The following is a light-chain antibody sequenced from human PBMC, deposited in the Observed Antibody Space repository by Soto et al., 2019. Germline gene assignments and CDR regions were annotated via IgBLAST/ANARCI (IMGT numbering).Light chain of an antibody. Sequence: QPDLTHPAPVSRSPAQSITISCTGTGTDVRGYNYVPWYQQHPGKAPKLMIYEVSKRPSGVPDRFSGSKSGNTASLTVSGLQAEDEADYYCSSYAGSTNSRVFGTGTKVTVL. J-gene: IGLJ1*01. CDR2: EVS. V-gene: IGLV2-8*01. CDR3: SSYAGSTNSRV. CDR1: GTDVRGYNY.